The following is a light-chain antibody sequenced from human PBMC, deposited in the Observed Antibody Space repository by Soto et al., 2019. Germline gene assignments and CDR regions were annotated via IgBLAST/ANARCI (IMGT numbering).Light chain of an antibody. V-gene: IGLV2-8*01. J-gene: IGLJ2*01. CDR3: SSYAGSTKSPYVV. Sequence: QSALTQPPSASGSPGQSVTISCTGTSSDVGGYNYVSWYQQHPGKAPKLMIYEVSKRPSGVPDRFSGSKSGNTASLTVSGLQAEDEADYYCSSYAGSTKSPYVVFGGGTKLTVL. CDR2: EVS. CDR1: SSDVGGYNY.